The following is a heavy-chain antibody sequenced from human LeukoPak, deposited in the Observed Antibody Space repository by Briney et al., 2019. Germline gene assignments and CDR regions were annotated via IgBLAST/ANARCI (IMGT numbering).Heavy chain of an antibody. CDR1: GGSISRYK. Sequence: KASETLSLTSTGSGGSISRYKWVGLREPGGKGLEWIGRIYTSGSTNYNPSLKSRVTMSVDTSKNQFSLKLSSVTAADAAVYYCARGSNYVWFDPWGQGTLVTVSS. V-gene: IGHV4-4*07. CDR2: IYTSGST. D-gene: IGHD4-11*01. J-gene: IGHJ5*02. CDR3: ARGSNYVWFDP.